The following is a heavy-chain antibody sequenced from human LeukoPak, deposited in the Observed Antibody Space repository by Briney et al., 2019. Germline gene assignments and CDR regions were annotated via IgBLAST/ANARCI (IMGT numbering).Heavy chain of an antibody. CDR1: GGSISSYY. V-gene: IGHV4-59*01. CDR2: IYYSGST. Sequence: SETLSLTCTVSGGSISSYYWSWIRQPPGKGLEWIGYIYYSGSTNYNPSLKSRVTISVDTSKNQFSLKLSSVTADDTAVYYCARDSRAVAAYWGQGTLVTVSS. J-gene: IGHJ4*02. CDR3: ARDSRAVAAY. D-gene: IGHD6-19*01.